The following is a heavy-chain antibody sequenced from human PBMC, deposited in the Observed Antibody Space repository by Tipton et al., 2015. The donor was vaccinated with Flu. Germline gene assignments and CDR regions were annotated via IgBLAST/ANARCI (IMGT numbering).Heavy chain of an antibody. CDR1: GSSIRSSSYF. Sequence: TLSLTCSVSGSSIRSSSYFWGWIRQPPGKGLEWIGNIFHTGYAYRNPSLKSRVTISVDTSKNHFSLKLSSVTAADTAVYYCARGLSSGWYSAGYFDYWGQGIRVSVSS. D-gene: IGHD6-19*01. CDR2: IFHTGYA. V-gene: IGHV4-39*02. CDR3: ARGLSSGWYSAGYFDY. J-gene: IGHJ4*02.